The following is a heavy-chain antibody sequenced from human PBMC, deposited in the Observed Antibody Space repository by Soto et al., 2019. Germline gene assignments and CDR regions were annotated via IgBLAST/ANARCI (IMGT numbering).Heavy chain of an antibody. Sequence: PGGSLRLSCPASGFTFSDYYIHWIRRAPGKGLEWISYISGNGEIIQYAASARGRFTISRDNAENSVYLEMDSLRAEDTALYYCARDVDADFRTDFDYWGRGTLVTSPQ. D-gene: IGHD4-17*01. V-gene: IGHV3-11*01. CDR1: GFTFSDYY. CDR2: ISGNGEII. J-gene: IGHJ4*02. CDR3: ARDVDADFRTDFDY.